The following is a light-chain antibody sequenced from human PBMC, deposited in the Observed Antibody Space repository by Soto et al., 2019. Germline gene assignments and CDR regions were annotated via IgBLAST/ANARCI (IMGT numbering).Light chain of an antibody. CDR2: GTS. CDR1: QSVSSNY. V-gene: IGKV3-20*01. Sequence: EIVLTQSPGTLSLSPGERATLSCRASQSVSSNYLAWYQQKPGQAPRLLIYGTSSRATGIPDRFSASGSGTDFTLTISRLEPEDFAVYYCHQYVASPLTFGGGTKVEIK. J-gene: IGKJ4*01. CDR3: HQYVASPLT.